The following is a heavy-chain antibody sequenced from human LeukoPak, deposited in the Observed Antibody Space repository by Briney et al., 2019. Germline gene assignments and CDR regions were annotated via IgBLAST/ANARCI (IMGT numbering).Heavy chain of an antibody. V-gene: IGHV4-59*01. J-gene: IGHJ6*02. CDR3: ARSIAAAKYYYYGMDV. CDR2: IYYSGST. D-gene: IGHD6-13*01. CDR1: GGSISSYY. Sequence: SETPSLTCTVSGGSISSYYWSWIRQPPGKGLEWIGYIYYSGSTNYNPSLKSRVTISVDTSKNQFSLKLSSVTAADTAVYYCARSIAAAKYYYYGMDVWGQGTTVTVSS.